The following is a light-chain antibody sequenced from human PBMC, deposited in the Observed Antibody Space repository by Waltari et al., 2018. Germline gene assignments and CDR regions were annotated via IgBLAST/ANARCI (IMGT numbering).Light chain of an antibody. V-gene: IGKV4-1*01. CDR2: WAS. CDR1: QSVLYSSNNKNF. J-gene: IGKJ1*01. Sequence: DIVMTQSPHSLAVSLGERATINCKSSQSVLYSSNNKNFLTWFQQKPGQPPKMLIYWASTRASGVPERFSGSGSATDFTLTISSLQAEDVAVYYCQQFYSTPWTCGQGTNVEIK. CDR3: QQFYSTPWT.